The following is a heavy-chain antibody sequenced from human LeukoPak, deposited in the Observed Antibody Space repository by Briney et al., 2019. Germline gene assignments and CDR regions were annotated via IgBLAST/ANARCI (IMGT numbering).Heavy chain of an antibody. CDR1: GYTFTGYY. D-gene: IGHD2-2*02. Sequence: ASVKVSCTASGYTFTGYYMHWVRQAPGQGLEWMGWINPNSGGTNYAQKFQGRATMTRDTSISTAYMELSRVRSDDTAVYYCARGGSGRGVVPAAILRHDYWGQGTLVTVSS. V-gene: IGHV1-2*02. J-gene: IGHJ4*02. CDR3: ARGGSGRGVVPAAILRHDY. CDR2: INPNSGGT.